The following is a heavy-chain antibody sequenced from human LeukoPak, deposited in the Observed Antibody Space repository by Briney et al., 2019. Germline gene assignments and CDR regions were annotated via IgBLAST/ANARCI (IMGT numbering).Heavy chain of an antibody. CDR1: GYTFTSYD. CDR3: ARVHYGGNVDDFDI. Sequence: ASVKVSCKASGYTFTSYDINWVRQATGQGLEWMGWMNPNSGNTGYAQKFQGRVTMTRNTSISTAYMELSSLRSEDTAVYYCARVHYGGNVDDFDIWGQGTMVTVSS. V-gene: IGHV1-8*01. D-gene: IGHD4-23*01. CDR2: MNPNSGNT. J-gene: IGHJ3*02.